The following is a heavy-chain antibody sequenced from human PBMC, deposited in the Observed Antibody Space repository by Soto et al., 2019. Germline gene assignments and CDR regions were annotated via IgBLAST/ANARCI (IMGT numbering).Heavy chain of an antibody. CDR2: ISHDGSNK. CDR3: AKGNSGSPYGAFDY. D-gene: IGHD1-26*01. CDR1: GFTFSTYG. V-gene: IGHV3-30*18. J-gene: IGHJ4*02. Sequence: PGGSLRLSCAVSGFTFSTYGMHWVRQAPGKGLEWVAVISHDGSNKYYSDSVKGRFTISRDTSNNALFLEMNSLRADDTAVYYCAKGNSGSPYGAFDYWGQGSQVTVSS.